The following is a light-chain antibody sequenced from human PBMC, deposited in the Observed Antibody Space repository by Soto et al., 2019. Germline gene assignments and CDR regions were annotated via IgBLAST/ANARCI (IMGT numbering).Light chain of an antibody. CDR2: SDN. CDR1: SSNIGSNT. Sequence: QSVLTQPPSASGPPGQRVTISCSGSSSNIGSNTVNWYQQLPGTAPKLLIYSDNQRPSGVPDRFSGSKSGTSASLAISGLQSEDEADYYCAAWDESLKGLVFGGGTKVTVL. V-gene: IGLV1-44*01. CDR3: AAWDESLKGLV. J-gene: IGLJ2*01.